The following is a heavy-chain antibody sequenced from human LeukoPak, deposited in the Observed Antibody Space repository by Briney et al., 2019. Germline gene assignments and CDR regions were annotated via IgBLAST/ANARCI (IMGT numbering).Heavy chain of an antibody. CDR1: GGSIETINTYY. CDR3: ARMTTVITHFDY. Sequence: SETLSLTCTVSGGSIETINTYYWHWIRHPPGKGLEWIGYVSDSGSTNSNPSLKSRVTLSVDTSENHLSLKLRSVTAADTAVYYCARMTTVITHFDYWGQGTLVTVSS. J-gene: IGHJ4*02. D-gene: IGHD4-17*01. V-gene: IGHV4-61*03. CDR2: VSDSGST.